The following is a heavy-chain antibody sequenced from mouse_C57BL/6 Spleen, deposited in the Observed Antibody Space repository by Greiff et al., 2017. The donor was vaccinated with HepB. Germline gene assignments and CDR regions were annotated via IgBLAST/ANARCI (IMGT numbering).Heavy chain of an antibody. Sequence: VQLQQPGAELVRPGSSVKLSCKASGYTFTSYWMDWVKQRPGQGLEWIGNIYPSDSETHYNQKFKDKATLTVDKSSSTAYMQLSSLTSEDSAVYYCARDYGSPYYFDYWGQGTTLTVSS. CDR3: ARDYGSPYYFDY. J-gene: IGHJ2*01. CDR2: IYPSDSET. V-gene: IGHV1-61*01. D-gene: IGHD1-1*01. CDR1: GYTFTSYW.